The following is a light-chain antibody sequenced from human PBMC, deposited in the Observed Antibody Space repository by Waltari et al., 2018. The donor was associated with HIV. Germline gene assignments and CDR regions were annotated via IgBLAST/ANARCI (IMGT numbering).Light chain of an antibody. V-gene: IGKV1-39*01. CDR3: QQYYTYPRT. CDR2: AAS. J-gene: IGKJ1*01. Sequence: DIQMTQSPSSLSASVGDRVTITCRASQSISSYLNWYQQKPGKAPNLLIYAASTLQSGVPSRFSGSGSGTDFTLTISCLQSEDFAVYFCQQYYTYPRTFGQGTKVEIK. CDR1: QSISSY.